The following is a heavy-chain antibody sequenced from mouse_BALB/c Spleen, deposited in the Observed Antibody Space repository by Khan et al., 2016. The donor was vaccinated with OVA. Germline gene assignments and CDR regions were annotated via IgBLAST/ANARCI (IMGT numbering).Heavy chain of an antibody. D-gene: IGHD1-1*01. J-gene: IGHJ3*01. Sequence: EVHLVESGGDFVRPGGSLKLSCAASGFTFSTYGMSWVRQTPDKRLEWVAPISTGGAYPYYPDSVKGRFTITRDNAKNTLYLQVSSLKSEDTAIYYVARRAYYYKSEGCAYGGQGTLVTVSA. CDR1: GFTFSTYG. CDR3: ARRAYYYKSEGCAY. V-gene: IGHV5-6*01. CDR2: ISTGGAYP.